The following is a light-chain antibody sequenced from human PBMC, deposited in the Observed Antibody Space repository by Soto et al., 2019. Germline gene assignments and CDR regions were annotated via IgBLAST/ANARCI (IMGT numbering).Light chain of an antibody. CDR3: HQYGSSPPYP. Sequence: EVVLTQSPGTLSLSPGERATLSCRGSQSINNNYLAWYQQRPGQAPRLLIYGSSDRATGIPDRFSGSGSGTDFTLTISRLEPEDFAVYYCHQYGSSPPYPFGQGTKLEI. CDR1: QSINNNY. J-gene: IGKJ2*01. V-gene: IGKV3-20*01. CDR2: GSS.